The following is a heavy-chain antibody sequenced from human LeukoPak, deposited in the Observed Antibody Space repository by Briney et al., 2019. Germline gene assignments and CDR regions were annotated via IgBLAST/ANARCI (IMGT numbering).Heavy chain of an antibody. J-gene: IGHJ6*03. D-gene: IGHD4-23*01. V-gene: IGHV4-34*01. Sequence: SETLSLTCAVYGGSFSGYYWSWIRQPPEKGLEWIGEINHSGSTNYNPSLKSRVTISVDTSKNQFSLKLSSVTAADTAVYYCASLYGGKKRTYYYYYMDVWGKGTTVTVSS. CDR2: INHSGST. CDR3: ASLYGGKKRTYYYYYMDV. CDR1: GGSFSGYY.